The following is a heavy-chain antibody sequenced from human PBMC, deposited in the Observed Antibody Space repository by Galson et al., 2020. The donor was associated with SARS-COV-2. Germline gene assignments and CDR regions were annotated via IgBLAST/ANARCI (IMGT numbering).Heavy chain of an antibody. CDR1: GFTFSNYG. Sequence: GESLKISCPASGFTFSNYGMNWVRQPPGKGLEWVAITSYGGRSTYYADSVKGRFTISRDNSKSTVYLQMDSLRAEDTAVYYCVKDLRYDVLSGRNEFDQWGQGTQVTVSS. D-gene: IGHD3-9*01. J-gene: IGHJ4*02. CDR2: TSYGGRST. CDR3: VKDLRYDVLSGRNEFDQ. V-gene: IGHV3-30*18.